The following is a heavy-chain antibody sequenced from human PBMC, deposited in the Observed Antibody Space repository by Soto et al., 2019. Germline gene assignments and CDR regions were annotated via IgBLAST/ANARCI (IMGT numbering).Heavy chain of an antibody. CDR3: VSSRTAVFGDALDI. D-gene: IGHD3-3*01. J-gene: IGHJ3*02. CDR2: IYVSGDA. V-gene: IGHV4-59*03. Sequence: QVQLQQSGPGLVKPSETLSLTCSVSGGSISSYFKNWIRQAPGKGLEWIGCIYVSGDANYNPSLKSRVTISLGTSKNQFSLKLSSVTAADTAVYYCVSSRTAVFGDALDIRALGTMVTLSS. CDR1: GGSISSYF.